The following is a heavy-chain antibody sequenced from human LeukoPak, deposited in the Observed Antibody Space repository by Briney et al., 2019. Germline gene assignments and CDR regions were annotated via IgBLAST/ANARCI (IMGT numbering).Heavy chain of an antibody. J-gene: IGHJ4*02. V-gene: IGHV1-46*01. CDR2: VNPSGGST. D-gene: IGHD7-27*01. CDR3: ARGPGDLGDY. Sequence: ASVKVSCKASGYTFTSYYMHWVRQAPGQGLEWMGIVNPSGGSTNYAQKFQGRVTMTRDMSTSTVFMELDSLRSEDTAVYYCARGPGDLGDYWGQGTLVTVSS. CDR1: GYTFTSYY.